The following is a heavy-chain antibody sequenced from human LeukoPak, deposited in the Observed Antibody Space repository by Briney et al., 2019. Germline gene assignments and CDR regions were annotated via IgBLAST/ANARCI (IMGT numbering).Heavy chain of an antibody. D-gene: IGHD1-1*01. CDR3: ARHLDWKGITFDS. CDR2: IYASGST. J-gene: IGHJ4*02. CDR1: NASMTDYF. V-gene: IGHV4-4*09. Sequence: PSETLSLTCTVSNASMTDYFWSWIRQPPGKGLEWMGYIYASGSTKYNPSLSSRVSISVDTSKSHFSLRLRSVTAADTAVYYCARHLDWKGITFDSWGQGLLVTVSS.